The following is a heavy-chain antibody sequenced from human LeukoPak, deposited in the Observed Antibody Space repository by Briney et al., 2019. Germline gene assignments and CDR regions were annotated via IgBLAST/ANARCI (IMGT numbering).Heavy chain of an antibody. V-gene: IGHV1-69*13. Sequence: SVKVSCKASGGTFSSYGISWVRQAPRQGLEWMGGIIPIFDTANYAQKFQGRVTITADESTSTGYMKLSSLRSEDTAMYYCASFSARGIAAAGHFDYWGQGTLVTVSS. CDR1: GGTFSSYG. CDR2: IIPIFDTA. D-gene: IGHD6-13*01. CDR3: ASFSARGIAAAGHFDY. J-gene: IGHJ4*02.